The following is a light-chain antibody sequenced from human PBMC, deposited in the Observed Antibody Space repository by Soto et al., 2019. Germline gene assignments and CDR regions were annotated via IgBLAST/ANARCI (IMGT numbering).Light chain of an antibody. CDR3: QSYDSSLSGSDYV. CDR2: GNS. CDR1: SSNIGAGYD. J-gene: IGLJ1*01. Sequence: QSVLTQPPSVSGAPGQRVTISCTGSSSNIGAGYDVHWYQQLPGTAPKLLIYGNSNRPSGVPDRFSGSKSGTSASLAITGLQAEDEADYYCQSYDSSLSGSDYVFGTGTNVTVL. V-gene: IGLV1-40*01.